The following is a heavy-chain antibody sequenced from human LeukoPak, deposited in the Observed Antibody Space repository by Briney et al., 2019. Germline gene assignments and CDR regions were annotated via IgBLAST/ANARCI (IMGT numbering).Heavy chain of an antibody. J-gene: IGHJ4*02. CDR3: AKDLKRYSSSQGDY. D-gene: IGHD6-13*01. CDR2: ISGDGGST. Sequence: GGSLRLPCAASGFTFDDYAMHWVRQAPGKGLEWVSLISGDGGSTYYADSVKGRFTISRDNSKNSLYLQMNSLRTEDTALYYCAKDLKRYSSSQGDYWGQGTLVTVSS. V-gene: IGHV3-43*02. CDR1: GFTFDDYA.